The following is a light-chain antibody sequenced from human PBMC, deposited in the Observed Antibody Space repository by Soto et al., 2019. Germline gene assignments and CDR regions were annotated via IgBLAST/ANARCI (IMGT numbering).Light chain of an antibody. Sequence: EIVLTQSPGTLSLSPGERATLSCRASQSVSSSYLAWYQQKPGQAPRHLIYGASSRATGIPDRFSGSGSGTDFTLTISRLEPEDFAMYYCQQYGSSPLYTFGQGTKLEIK. CDR1: QSVSSSY. J-gene: IGKJ2*01. CDR3: QQYGSSPLYT. CDR2: GAS. V-gene: IGKV3-20*01.